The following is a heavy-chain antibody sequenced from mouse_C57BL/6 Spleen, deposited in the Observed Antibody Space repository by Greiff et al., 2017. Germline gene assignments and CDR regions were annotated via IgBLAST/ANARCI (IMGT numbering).Heavy chain of an antibody. CDR1: GYTFTSYW. CDR2: IYPSDSET. D-gene: IGHD1-1*01. V-gene: IGHV1-61*01. Sequence: QVQLQQPGAELVRPGSSVKLSCKASGYTFTSYWMDWVKQRPGQGLEWIGNIYPSDSETHYNQKFKDKATLTVDKSSSTAYMQLSSLTSEDSAVYDCARGYYGIAMDYWGQGSSVTVSS. CDR3: ARGYYGIAMDY. J-gene: IGHJ4*01.